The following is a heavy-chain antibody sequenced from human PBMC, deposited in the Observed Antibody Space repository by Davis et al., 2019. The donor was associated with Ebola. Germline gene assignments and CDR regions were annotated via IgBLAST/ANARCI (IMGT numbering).Heavy chain of an antibody. CDR2: IRSKAYGGTR. D-gene: IGHD3-22*01. V-gene: IGHV3-49*03. CDR1: GFTFSDYA. CDR3: TSLRGGWGTSGYYYYLDY. J-gene: IGHJ4*02. Sequence: GGSLRLSCTASGFTFSDYAVNWFRQAPGKGLQWVGFIRSKAYGGTREYAASVRGKFTISRDDSKNIAYLQMDSLQTEDTAVYYCTSLRGGWGTSGYYYYLDYWGQGTLVTVSS.